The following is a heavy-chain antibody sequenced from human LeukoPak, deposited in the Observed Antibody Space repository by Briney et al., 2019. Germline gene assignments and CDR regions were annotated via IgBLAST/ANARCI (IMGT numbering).Heavy chain of an antibody. CDR1: GYTFTGYY. CDR3: ARDRAAAGTRAFDI. J-gene: IGHJ3*02. Sequence: ASVKVSCKASGYTFTGYYMHWVRQAPAPGLEWMGWINPNSGGTNYAQKFQGRGTMTRDTSISTAYMELSRLRSDDTAVYYCARDRAAAGTRAFDIWGQGTMVTVST. V-gene: IGHV1-2*02. CDR2: INPNSGGT. D-gene: IGHD6-13*01.